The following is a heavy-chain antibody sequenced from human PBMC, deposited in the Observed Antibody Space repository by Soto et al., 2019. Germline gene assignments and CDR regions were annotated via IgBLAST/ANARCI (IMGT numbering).Heavy chain of an antibody. CDR2: ISYSGST. J-gene: IGHJ5*01. Sequence: QVQLQESGPGLVQPSQTLSLTCTVSGGSISSGGYYWSWIRQHPGTGLEWIGHISYSGSTYYNTSLKSRVTLSVDTSRNQFSLVVSSVTAAGPAVYYCARGVLPWGQGTLVTVSS. CDR3: ARGVLP. V-gene: IGHV4-31*03. CDR1: GGSISSGGYY.